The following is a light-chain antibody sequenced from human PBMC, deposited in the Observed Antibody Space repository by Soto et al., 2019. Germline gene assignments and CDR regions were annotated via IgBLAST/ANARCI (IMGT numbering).Light chain of an antibody. J-gene: IGKJ1*01. CDR3: MQALQTPRT. CDR1: QSLLHSNGYNY. CDR2: LGS. V-gene: IGKV2-28*01. Sequence: IVMTQSPLSLPVTPGEPASISCRSSQSLLHSNGYNYLDWYLQKPGQSPQLLIYLGSNRASGVLDRFSGSGSGTDFTLKISRVEAEDVGVYYCMQALQTPRTFGQGTKVEIK.